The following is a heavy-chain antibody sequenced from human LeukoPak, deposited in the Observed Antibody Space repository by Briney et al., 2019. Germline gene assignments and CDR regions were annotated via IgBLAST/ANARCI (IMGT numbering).Heavy chain of an antibody. CDR2: IYYSGST. CDR3: ARDLIVVVPAASIYYYGMDV. V-gene: IGHV4-59*01. CDR1: GGSISSYY. Sequence: SETLSLTCTVSGGSISSYYWSWIRQPPGKGLEWIGYIYYSGSTNYNPSLKSRVTISVDTSKNQFSLKLSSVTAADTAVYYCARDLIVVVPAASIYYYGMDVWGKGTTVTVSS. J-gene: IGHJ6*04. D-gene: IGHD2-2*01.